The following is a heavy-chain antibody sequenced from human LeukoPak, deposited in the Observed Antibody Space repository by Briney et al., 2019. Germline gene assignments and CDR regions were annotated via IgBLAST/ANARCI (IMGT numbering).Heavy chain of an antibody. J-gene: IGHJ4*02. CDR3: ARVDSSGYQANFDY. V-gene: IGHV4-4*07. D-gene: IGHD3-22*01. CDR1: GGSISSYY. Sequence: SETLSVTCTVSGGSISSYYWCCIRQRAGKGLGRMCRIYGIGSTNYNPSLKSLFTMSVDTSKNQFSLRLSSVTAADTAVYYCARVDSSGYQANFDYWGEGTLVTVSS. CDR2: IYGIGST.